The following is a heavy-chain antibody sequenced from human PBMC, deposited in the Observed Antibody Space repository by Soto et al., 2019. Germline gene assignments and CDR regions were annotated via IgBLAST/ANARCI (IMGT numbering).Heavy chain of an antibody. CDR1: GYVFTNYG. CDR2: ISTDNGDT. D-gene: IGHD3-22*01. Sequence: QVQLVQSGVQLKKPGASVKVSCKASGYVFTNYGISWVRQAPGQGLEWMAWISTDNGDTNYAQKVQGRLTLSTDISTKIAYIEMGGRRSDDTAVYYCARGSRDRSGDSSYFDFWGQGTLVIVSS. CDR3: ARGSRDRSGDSSYFDF. V-gene: IGHV1-18*01. J-gene: IGHJ4*02.